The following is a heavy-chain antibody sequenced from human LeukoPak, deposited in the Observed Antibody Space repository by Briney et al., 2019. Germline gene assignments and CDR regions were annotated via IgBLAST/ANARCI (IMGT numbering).Heavy chain of an antibody. D-gene: IGHD3-10*01. Sequence: SETLSLTCTVSGYSISSGYYWGWIRQPPGKGLEWIGCIYHSGSTYYNPSLKSRVTISVDTSKNQFSLKLSSVTAADTAVYYCARASRELDYWGQGTLVTVSS. CDR1: GYSISSGYY. CDR2: IYHSGST. V-gene: IGHV4-38-2*02. CDR3: ARASRELDY. J-gene: IGHJ4*02.